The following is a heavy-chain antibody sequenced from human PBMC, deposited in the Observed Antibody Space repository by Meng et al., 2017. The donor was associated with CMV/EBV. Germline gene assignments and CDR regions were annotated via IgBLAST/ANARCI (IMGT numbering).Heavy chain of an antibody. D-gene: IGHD4-17*01. V-gene: IGHV4-39*07. Sequence: QLQLQESGPGLVKPSETLSLTCTVSGGSISSSSYYWGWIRQPPGKGLEWIGSIYYSGSTYYNPSLKSRVTISVDTSKNQFSLKLSSVTAADTAVYYCARGDYGDYPGYWGQGTLVTVSS. J-gene: IGHJ4*02. CDR2: IYYSGST. CDR1: GGSISSSSYY. CDR3: ARGDYGDYPGY.